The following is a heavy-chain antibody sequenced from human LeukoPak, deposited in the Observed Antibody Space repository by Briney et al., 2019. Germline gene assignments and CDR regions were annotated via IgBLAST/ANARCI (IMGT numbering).Heavy chain of an antibody. Sequence: ASVKVSCKASGYTFTGYYMHWVRQAPGQGLEWMGWINPNSGGTNYAQKFQGRVTMTRDTSTSTAYMELSSLRSDDTAVYYCARGLPPYYGGNSGWFDPWGQGTLVTVSS. V-gene: IGHV1-2*02. CDR2: INPNSGGT. D-gene: IGHD4-23*01. CDR3: ARGLPPYYGGNSGWFDP. CDR1: GYTFTGYY. J-gene: IGHJ5*02.